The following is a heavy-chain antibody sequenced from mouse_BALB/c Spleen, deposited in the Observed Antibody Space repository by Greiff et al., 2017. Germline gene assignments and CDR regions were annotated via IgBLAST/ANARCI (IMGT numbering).Heavy chain of an antibody. D-gene: IGHD6-1*01. CDR3: ARGLALDY. V-gene: IGHV7-3*02. CDR2: IRNKANGYTT. CDR1: GFTFTDYY. J-gene: IGHJ4*01. Sequence: EVQLVESGGGLVQPGGSLRLSCATSGFTFTDYYMSWVRQPPGKALEWLGFIRNKANGYTTEYSASVKGRFTISRDNSQSILYLQMNTLRAEDSATYYCARGLALDYWGQGTSVTVSS.